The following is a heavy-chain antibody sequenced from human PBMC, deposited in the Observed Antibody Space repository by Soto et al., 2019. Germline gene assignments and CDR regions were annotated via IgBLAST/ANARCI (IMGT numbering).Heavy chain of an antibody. J-gene: IGHJ6*03. Sequence: PCRLRRLPCGVAGVTSGRWALSRVRQAPGKGLQWVSTISGSGGSTYNADSVKGRLTISRDNSKNTLYLQMNSLRAEDTAVYYCAKPDLYDLWRGYHYYLDVWGKGTTVPVS. CDR1: GVTSGRWA. CDR3: AKPDLYDLWRGYHYYLDV. CDR2: ISGSGGST. D-gene: IGHD3-3*01. V-gene: IGHV3-23*01.